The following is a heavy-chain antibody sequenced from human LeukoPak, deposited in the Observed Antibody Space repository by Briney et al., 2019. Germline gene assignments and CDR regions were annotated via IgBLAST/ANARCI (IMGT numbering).Heavy chain of an antibody. V-gene: IGHV1-8*03. D-gene: IGHD3-22*01. Sequence: ASVKVSCKASGYIFTHFDINWVRQATGQGLEWMGWMDPKSGNTGYAQKFQGRVTFTRDTSISTAYMEVNSLRSEDTAVYYCARWTNYDSSGEFDFWGQGTLVTVSS. CDR2: MDPKSGNT. CDR1: GYIFTHFD. J-gene: IGHJ4*02. CDR3: ARWTNYDSSGEFDF.